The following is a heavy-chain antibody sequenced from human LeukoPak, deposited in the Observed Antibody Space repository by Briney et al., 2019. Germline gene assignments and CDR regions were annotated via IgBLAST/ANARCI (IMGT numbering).Heavy chain of an antibody. CDR3: ARLHQGNSDY. J-gene: IGHJ4*02. CDR1: GYSLSSGYY. Sequence: PSETLSLTCAVSGYSLSSGYYWGCIRQPPGKGLGWIGSIYHSGSTYYNPSLKSRVTISVDTSKNQFSLKLSSVTAADTAVYYCARLHQGNSDYWGQGTLVTVSS. CDR2: IYHSGST. D-gene: IGHD2-2*01. V-gene: IGHV4-38-2*01.